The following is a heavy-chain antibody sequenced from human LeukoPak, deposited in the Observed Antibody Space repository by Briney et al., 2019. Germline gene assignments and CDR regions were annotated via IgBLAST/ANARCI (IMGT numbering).Heavy chain of an antibody. V-gene: IGHV3-23*01. CDR1: GFTFRSYA. D-gene: IGHD6-19*01. CDR2: ISDSGSSS. Sequence: SGGSLRLSCAASGFTFRSYAMNWVRQAPGKGLEWVSVISDSGSSSYYGDSVKGRFTISRDNSQNTLYLQMNSLTVEDTALYYCAKGSGSGWYGWFDPWGQGTLVTVSS. CDR3: AKGSGSGWYGWFDP. J-gene: IGHJ5*02.